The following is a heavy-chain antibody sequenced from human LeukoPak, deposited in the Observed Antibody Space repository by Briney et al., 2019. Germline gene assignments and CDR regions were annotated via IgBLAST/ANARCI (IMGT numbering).Heavy chain of an antibody. CDR2: ISSSGSTI. D-gene: IGHD2-15*01. CDR3: AKVVVVPATPRGFDY. Sequence: PGGSLRLSCAASGFTFSSYEMNWVRQAPGKGLEWVSYISSSGSTIYYADSVKGRFTISRDNAKNTLYLQMNSLRAEDTAIYYCAKVVVVPATPRGFDYWGQGTLVTVSS. CDR1: GFTFSSYE. J-gene: IGHJ4*02. V-gene: IGHV3-48*03.